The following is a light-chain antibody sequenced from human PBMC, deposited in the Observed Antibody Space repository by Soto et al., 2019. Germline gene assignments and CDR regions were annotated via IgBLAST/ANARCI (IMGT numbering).Light chain of an antibody. CDR3: QAWDSSGYV. CDR1: EMGDKF. J-gene: IGLJ1*01. CDR2: QDI. Sequence: SYELAQPPSVSVSPGQTASITCSGDEMGDKFACWYQQKPGQSPVMVIYQDIKRPSGIPDRFSGSKSGNTATLTISGTQTMDEADYYCQAWDSSGYVFGTGTKVTVL. V-gene: IGLV3-1*01.